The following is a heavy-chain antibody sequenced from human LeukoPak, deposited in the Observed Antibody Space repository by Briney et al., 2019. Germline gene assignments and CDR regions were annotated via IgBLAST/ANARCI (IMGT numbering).Heavy chain of an antibody. CDR3: ARGAGYNYPYYFDY. CDR1: GFNFGNYG. CDR2: IYGGGNI. D-gene: IGHD5-24*01. Sequence: GGSLRLSCTASGFNFGNYGMSWVRQAPGKGLEWVSVIYGGGNIYYADSVKGRFTISRDNSKNTLYLQMNSLRAEDTAVYYCARGAGYNYPYYFDYWGQGTLVTVSS. V-gene: IGHV3-53*01. J-gene: IGHJ4*02.